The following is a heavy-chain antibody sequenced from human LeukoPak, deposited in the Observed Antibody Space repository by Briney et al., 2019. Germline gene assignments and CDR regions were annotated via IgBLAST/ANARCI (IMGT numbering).Heavy chain of an antibody. J-gene: IGHJ4*02. V-gene: IGHV3-23*01. CDR1: GFTFSSYA. Sequence: GGSLRLSCAASGFTFSSYAMSWVRQAPGKGLEWVSAISGSGGSTYYADSVKGRFTISRDNSKNTLYLQMNSLRAEDTAVYYCAKDQNTMIVVPTTIFDYWGQGTLVTVSS. CDR2: ISGSGGST. CDR3: AKDQNTMIVVPTTIFDY. D-gene: IGHD3-22*01.